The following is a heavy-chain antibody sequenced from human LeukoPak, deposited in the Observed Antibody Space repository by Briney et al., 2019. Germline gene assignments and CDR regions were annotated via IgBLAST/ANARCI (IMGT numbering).Heavy chain of an antibody. J-gene: IGHJ4*02. CDR2: IYSGGST. CDR3: ARARRYRSSWYHDY. CDR1: GFTVSNNY. Sequence: GGSLRLSCAASGFTVSNNYMSWVRQAPGKGLEWVSVIYSGGSTYYADSVKGRFTISRDNSKNTLYLQMNSLRAEDTAVYYCARARRYRSSWYHDYWGQGSLVTVSS. V-gene: IGHV3-53*01. D-gene: IGHD6-13*01.